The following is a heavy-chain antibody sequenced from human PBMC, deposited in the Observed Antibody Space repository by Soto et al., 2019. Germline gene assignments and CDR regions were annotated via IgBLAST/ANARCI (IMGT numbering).Heavy chain of an antibody. Sequence: GGSLRLSCAGSGFAFSGCTIHWVRQASGKGLEWVFRIRSKANSYATAYAASVKGRFIISRDDSKTTAYLQMRSLKIEDTAVYYCFRENYFFYPGMHXWGQGTTFTVS. CDR1: GFAFSGCT. J-gene: IGHJ6*02. V-gene: IGHV3-73*01. CDR3: FRENYFFYPGMHX. CDR2: IRSKANSYAT.